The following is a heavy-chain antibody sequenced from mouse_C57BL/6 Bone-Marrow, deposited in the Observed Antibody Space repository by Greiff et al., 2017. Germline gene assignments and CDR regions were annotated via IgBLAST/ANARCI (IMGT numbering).Heavy chain of an antibody. CDR3: ARGLWLRRAYYAMDY. CDR1: GYSITNGNHW. V-gene: IGHV3-4*01. D-gene: IGHD2-2*01. J-gene: IGHJ4*01. Sequence: EVKLQESGPALVKPSQTVSLTCTVTGYSITNGNHWWNWIRQVSGSKLEWIGYISSSGSTDSNPSLKSRISITRDTSKNQLFLQLNSVTTEDIATYYCARGLWLRRAYYAMDYWCQGTSVTVSS. CDR2: ISSSGST.